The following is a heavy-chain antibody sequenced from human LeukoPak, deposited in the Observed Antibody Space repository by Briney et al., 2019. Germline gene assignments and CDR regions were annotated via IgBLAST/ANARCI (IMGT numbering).Heavy chain of an antibody. CDR2: IYYSGST. CDR3: ARGQDIVVVPAASPGLDVGFDP. D-gene: IGHD2-2*01. J-gene: IGHJ5*02. CDR1: GGSISSYY. V-gene: IGHV4-59*01. Sequence: SETLSLTCTVSGGSISSYYCSWIRQPPGKGLEWIGSIYYSGSTNYNPSLKSRVTISVDTSKNQFSLKLSSVTAADTAVYYCARGQDIVVVPAASPGLDVGFDPWGQGTLVTVSS.